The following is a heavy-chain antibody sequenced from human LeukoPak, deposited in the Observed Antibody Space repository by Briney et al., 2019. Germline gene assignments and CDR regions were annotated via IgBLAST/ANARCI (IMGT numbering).Heavy chain of an antibody. V-gene: IGHV3-23*01. D-gene: IGHD6-6*01. CDR3: AKPFGQYSSPTEN. CDR2: ISGSGGST. Sequence: PGGSLRLSCAASGFTFSSYAMSWVRQAPGRGLEWVSAISGSGGSTYYADSVKGRFTISRDNSKNTLYLQMNSLRAEDTAVYYCAKPFGQYSSPTENWGQGTLVTVSS. CDR1: GFTFSSYA. J-gene: IGHJ4*02.